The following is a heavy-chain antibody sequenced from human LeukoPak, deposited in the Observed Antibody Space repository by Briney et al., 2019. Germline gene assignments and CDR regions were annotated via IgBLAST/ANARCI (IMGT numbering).Heavy chain of an antibody. D-gene: IGHD5-18*01. CDR1: GGSISSYY. J-gene: IGHJ4*02. Sequence: PSETLSLTCTVSGGSISSYYWSWIRQPPGKGLEWIGYIYYSGSTNYNPSLKSRVTISVDTSKNQFSLKLSSVTAADTAVYYCARVVPGYSYGPTDYWGQGTLVTVSS. V-gene: IGHV4-59*12. CDR2: IYYSGST. CDR3: ARVVPGYSYGPTDY.